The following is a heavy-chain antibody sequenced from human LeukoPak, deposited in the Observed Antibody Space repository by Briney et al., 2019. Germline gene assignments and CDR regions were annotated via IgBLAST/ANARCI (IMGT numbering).Heavy chain of an antibody. CDR3: ARHDRDDYNNDGYFDF. V-gene: IGHV5-51*01. D-gene: IGHD4/OR15-4a*01. J-gene: IGHJ4*02. CDR1: GYSFTSNW. CDR2: IYPRDSDT. Sequence: GESLTISCKASGYSFTSNWIGWVRQMPGKGLEWMGIIYPRDSDTRYSPSFEGQVTISADKSITTAYLHWSSLKASDTAMYYCARHDRDDYNNDGYFDFWGQGTLVTVSS.